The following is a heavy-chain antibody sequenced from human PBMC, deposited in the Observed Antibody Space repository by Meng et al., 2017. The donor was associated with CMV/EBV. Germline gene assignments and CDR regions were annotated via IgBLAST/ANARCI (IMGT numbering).Heavy chain of an antibody. CDR3: AKDDFWGSSSWHYFDY. J-gene: IGHJ4*02. V-gene: IGHV3-30*02. CDR2: IRYDGSNK. D-gene: IGHD6-13*01. CDR1: GFTFSSYG. Sequence: GGSLRLSCAASGFTFSSYGMHWVRQAPGKGLEWVAFIRYDGSNKYYADSVKGRFTISRDNSKNTLYLQMNSLRAEDTAVYYCAKDDFWGSSSWHYFDYWGQGTTVTVSS.